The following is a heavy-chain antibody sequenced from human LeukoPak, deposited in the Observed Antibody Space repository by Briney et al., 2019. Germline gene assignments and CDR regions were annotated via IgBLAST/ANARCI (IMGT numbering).Heavy chain of an antibody. CDR1: GFTFSSYS. D-gene: IGHD5-12*01. Sequence: GGSLRLSCAASGFTFSSYSMNWVRQAPGKGLEWVSSISSSSSYIYYADSVKGRFTISRDNAKNSLYLQMNSLRAEDTAVYYCARTAAGVDIVATILDYWGQGTLVTVSS. J-gene: IGHJ4*02. V-gene: IGHV3-21*01. CDR3: ARTAAGVDIVATILDY. CDR2: ISSSSSYI.